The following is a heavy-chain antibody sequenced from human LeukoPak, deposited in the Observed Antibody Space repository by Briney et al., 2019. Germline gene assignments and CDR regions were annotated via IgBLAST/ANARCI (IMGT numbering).Heavy chain of an antibody. D-gene: IGHD3-10*01. CDR3: ARGPVLLWFGELSNPDY. V-gene: IGHV1-18*01. J-gene: IGHJ4*02. CDR1: GGTFSSYA. CDR2: ISAYNGNT. Sequence: GASVKVSCKASGGTFSSYAISWVRQAPGQGLEWMGWISAYNGNTNYAQKLQGRVTMTTDTSTSTAYMELRSLRSDDTAVYYCARGPVLLWFGELSNPDYWGQGTLVTVSS.